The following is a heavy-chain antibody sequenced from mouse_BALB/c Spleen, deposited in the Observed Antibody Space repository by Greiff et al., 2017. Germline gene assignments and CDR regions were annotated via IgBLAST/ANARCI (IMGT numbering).Heavy chain of an antibody. CDR3: ARGPRYDGYSLFAY. J-gene: IGHJ3*01. Sequence: QVQLKESGPGLVAPSQSLSITCTVSGFSLTSYGVHWVRQPPGKGLEWLGVIWAGGSTNYNSALMSRLSISKDNSKSQVFLKMNSLQTDDTAMYYCARGPRYDGYSLFAYWGQGTLVTVSA. D-gene: IGHD2-3*01. CDR2: IWAGGST. CDR1: GFSLTSYG. V-gene: IGHV2-9*02.